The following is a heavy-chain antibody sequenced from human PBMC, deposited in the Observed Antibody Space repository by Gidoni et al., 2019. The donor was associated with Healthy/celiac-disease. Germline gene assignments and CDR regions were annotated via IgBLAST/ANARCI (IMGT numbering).Heavy chain of an antibody. Sequence: EVQLLESGGGLVQPGGSLRLSCAASGFTFSSYAMSWVRQAPGEGLEWVSAISGSGGSTDSADPVKGRFTISRDNAKNTRYLHMNSLRAEDTAVYYCEKAPYSSGWYWFDPWGQGTLVTVSS. D-gene: IGHD6-19*01. CDR2: ISGSGGST. V-gene: IGHV3-23*01. CDR3: EKAPYSSGWYWFDP. J-gene: IGHJ5*02. CDR1: GFTFSSYA.